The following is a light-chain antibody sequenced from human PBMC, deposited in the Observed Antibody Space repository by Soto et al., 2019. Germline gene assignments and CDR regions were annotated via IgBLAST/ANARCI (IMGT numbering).Light chain of an antibody. CDR3: SSYTGSSTVV. CDR1: SSDVGGYNY. J-gene: IGLJ3*02. Sequence: QSALTQPASVSGSPGQSITISCTGTSSDVGGYNYVSWYQQHPGKAPKLMIYDVSYRPSGVSNRFSGSKSGNTASLTISGLQADDEADYYCSSYTGSSTVVFGGGTKVTVL. CDR2: DVS. V-gene: IGLV2-14*03.